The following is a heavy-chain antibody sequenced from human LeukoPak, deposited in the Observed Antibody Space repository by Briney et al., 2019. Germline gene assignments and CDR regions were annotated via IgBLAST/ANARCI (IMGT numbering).Heavy chain of an antibody. CDR3: GGYISGFYDY. CDR1: GFTFSIYA. V-gene: IGHV3-23*01. Sequence: GGSLRLSCAASGFTFSIYAMSWVGLAPGKGREWVSTIDDGGVNTYYADSVRGRFTISRDNSAGTLFLQMNSLRAEDTAMYYCGGYISGFYDYWGQGTLVTVSS. CDR2: IDDGGVNT. D-gene: IGHD6-19*01. J-gene: IGHJ4*02.